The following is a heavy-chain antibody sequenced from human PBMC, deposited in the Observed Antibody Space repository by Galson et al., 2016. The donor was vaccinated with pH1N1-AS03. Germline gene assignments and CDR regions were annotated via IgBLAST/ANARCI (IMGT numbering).Heavy chain of an antibody. Sequence: SLRLSCAASGFTFSSYAMHWVRQAPGKGLEYVSAISGNGYSTYYANSVKGRFTISRDNSKGTLFLKMGSLRPEDRSVYYCSRGPVSYSNYWFPPPDYWGQGTLVTVSS. J-gene: IGHJ4*02. V-gene: IGHV3-64*01. CDR2: ISGNGYST. CDR3: SRGPVSYSNYWFPPPDY. D-gene: IGHD6-13*01. CDR1: GFTFSSYA.